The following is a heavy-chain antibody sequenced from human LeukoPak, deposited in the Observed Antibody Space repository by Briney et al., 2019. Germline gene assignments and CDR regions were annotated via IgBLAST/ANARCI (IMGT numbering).Heavy chain of an antibody. CDR1: GGSFSGYY. Sequence: KASETLSLTCAVYGGSFSGYYWSWIRQPPGKGLEWIGEINHSGSTNYNPSLKSRVTISVDTSKNQFSLKLSSVTAADTAVYYCARGGRYYDFWSGYSSNWFDPWGQGTLVTVSS. V-gene: IGHV4-34*01. CDR3: ARGGRYYDFWSGYSSNWFDP. J-gene: IGHJ5*02. CDR2: INHSGST. D-gene: IGHD3-3*01.